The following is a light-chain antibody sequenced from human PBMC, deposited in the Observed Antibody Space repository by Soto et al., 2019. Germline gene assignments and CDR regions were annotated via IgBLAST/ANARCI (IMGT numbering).Light chain of an antibody. Sequence: EIVLTQSPGILSLSPGERATLSCRASQSVPSSYLAWYQQKPGQAPRLLIFTASTRATGIPDRFSGSGFGPDFTLTISRLEPEDSGVYYCQQYVTAPLTFGGGAKVEI. V-gene: IGKV3-20*01. CDR1: QSVPSSY. CDR3: QQYVTAPLT. J-gene: IGKJ4*01. CDR2: TAS.